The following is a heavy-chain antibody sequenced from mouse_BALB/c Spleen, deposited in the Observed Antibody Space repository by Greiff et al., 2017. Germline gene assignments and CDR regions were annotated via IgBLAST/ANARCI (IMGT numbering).Heavy chain of an antibody. CDR1: GYTFTSYV. Sequence: VQLKQSGPELVKPGASVKMSCKASGYTFTSYVMHWVKQKPGQGLEWIGYINPYNDGTKYNEKFKGKATLTSDKSSSTAYMELSSLTSEDSAVYYCARRTTASYYAMDYWGQGTSVTVSS. D-gene: IGHD1-2*01. CDR3: ARRTTASYYAMDY. V-gene: IGHV1-14*01. CDR2: INPYNDGT. J-gene: IGHJ4*01.